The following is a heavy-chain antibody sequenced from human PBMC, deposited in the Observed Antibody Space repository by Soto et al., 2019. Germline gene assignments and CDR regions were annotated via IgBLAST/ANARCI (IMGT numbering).Heavy chain of an antibody. V-gene: IGHV3-13*04. CDR2: IGTAGDT. Sequence: EVQLVESGGGLVQPGGSLRLSCAASGFTFSSYDMHWVRQATGKGLEWVSAIGTAGDTYYPGSVKGRFTISRENAKNSLYLQMNSLRGGDTAVYYCARNIGAAGTGGMDVWGQGTTVTVSS. J-gene: IGHJ6*02. CDR1: GFTFSSYD. D-gene: IGHD6-13*01. CDR3: ARNIGAAGTGGMDV.